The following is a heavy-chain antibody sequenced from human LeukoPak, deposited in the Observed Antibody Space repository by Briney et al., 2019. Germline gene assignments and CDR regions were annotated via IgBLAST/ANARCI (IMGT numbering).Heavy chain of an antibody. CDR2: ITHSGST. CDR3: ARSPGGVSAVAGHPFDY. CDR1: GGSFSGYY. J-gene: IGHJ4*02. Sequence: PSETLSLTCAVYGGSFSGYYWSWIRQPPGKGLEWIGEITHSGSTNYNPSLKSRVTISVDTSKNQFPLKLSSVTAADTALYYCARSPGGVSAVAGHPFDYWGQGTLVTVSS. V-gene: IGHV4-34*01. D-gene: IGHD6-19*01.